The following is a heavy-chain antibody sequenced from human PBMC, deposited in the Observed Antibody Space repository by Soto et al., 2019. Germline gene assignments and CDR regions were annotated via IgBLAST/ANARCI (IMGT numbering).Heavy chain of an antibody. D-gene: IGHD3-22*01. CDR3: AKGAPYYYDSSGYYFDY. CDR2: ISYDGSNK. V-gene: IGHV3-30*18. Sequence: GGSLRLSCAASGFTFSSYGMHWVRQAPGKGLEWVAVISYDGSNKYYADSVKGRFTISRDNSKNTLYLQMNSLRAEDTAVYYCAKGAPYYYDSSGYYFDYWGQGTLVTVSS. J-gene: IGHJ4*02. CDR1: GFTFSSYG.